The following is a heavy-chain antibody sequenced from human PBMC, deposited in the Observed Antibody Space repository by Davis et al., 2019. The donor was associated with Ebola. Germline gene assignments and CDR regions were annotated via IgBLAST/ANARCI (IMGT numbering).Heavy chain of an antibody. CDR2: INSDGSTT. CDR1: GFSLSSYW. V-gene: IGHV3-74*01. J-gene: IGHJ4*02. CDR3: SRGGVPAAMDY. D-gene: IGHD2-2*01. Sequence: GESLKISCAASGFSLSSYWMHWVRQAPGKGLVWVSRINSDGSTTSYADSVKGRFTISRDIAKNTLYLQMDSLRAEDTAVYYCSRGGVPAAMDYWGQGTLAPVSS.